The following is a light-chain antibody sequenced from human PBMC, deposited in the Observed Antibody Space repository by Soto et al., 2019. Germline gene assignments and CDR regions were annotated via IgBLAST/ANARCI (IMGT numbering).Light chain of an antibody. J-gene: IGLJ3*02. CDR2: HND. CDR1: RSNTGSNA. CDR3: AAWDGSPNGWV. V-gene: IGLV1-44*01. Sequence: QSVLTQPPSASGTPGQRVTISCSGSRSNTGSNAVNWYQQLPGTAPKLLIYHNDQRPSGVPDRFSGSKSGTSASLAISGLQSEDETDYYCAAWDGSPNGWVFGGGTKLTVL.